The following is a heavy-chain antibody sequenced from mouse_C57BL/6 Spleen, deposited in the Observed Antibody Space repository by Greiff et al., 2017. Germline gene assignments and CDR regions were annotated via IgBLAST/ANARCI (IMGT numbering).Heavy chain of an antibody. V-gene: IGHV5-17*01. CDR2: ISSGSSTI. Sequence: EVHLVESGGGLVKPGGSLKLSCAASGFTFSDYGMHWVRQAPEKGLEWVAYISSGSSTIYYADTVKGRFTISRDNANNTLFLQMTSLRSEDTAMYYCARDGSSYRAWFAYWGQGTLVTVSA. J-gene: IGHJ3*01. CDR3: ARDGSSYRAWFAY. D-gene: IGHD1-1*01. CDR1: GFTFSDYG.